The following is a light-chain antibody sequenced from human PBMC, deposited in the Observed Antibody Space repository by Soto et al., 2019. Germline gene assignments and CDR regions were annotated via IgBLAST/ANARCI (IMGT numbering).Light chain of an antibody. V-gene: IGKV3D-20*02. CDR2: DAS. Sequence: EFVLTQSPGTLSLSPGERATLSCRASQTVRNNYLAWYQQKPGQAPRLLIYDASSRATGIPDRFSGGGSGTDFTLTISRLEPEDFATYYCQQANSFPHTFGQGTRLEIK. CDR3: QQANSFPHT. CDR1: QTVRNNY. J-gene: IGKJ5*01.